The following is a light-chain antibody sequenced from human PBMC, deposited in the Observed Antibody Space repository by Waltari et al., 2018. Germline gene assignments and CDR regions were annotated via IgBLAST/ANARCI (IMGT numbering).Light chain of an antibody. V-gene: IGKV1-5*03. Sequence: DIQMTQSPSPLSASARDRVTITFRARQSISTWLAWYQQKPGKAPRLLIYKASDLENGVPSRFSGSGSGTEFTLAISSLQTDDFATYVCQQYDSYPYTFGKGTKMEI. CDR1: QSISTW. CDR3: QQYDSYPYT. CDR2: KAS. J-gene: IGKJ2*01.